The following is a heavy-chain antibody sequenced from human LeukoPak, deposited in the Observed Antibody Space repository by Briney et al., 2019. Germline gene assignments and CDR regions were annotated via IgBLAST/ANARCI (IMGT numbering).Heavy chain of an antibody. CDR1: GYTFTSYY. V-gene: IGHV1-46*01. Sequence: ASVKVSCKASGYTFTSYYMHWVRQAPGQGLEWMGIINPSGGSTSYAKEFQGRVTMTRDTSTSTVYMELSSLRSEDTAVYYCARESYYYDSSHVGPDYWGQGTLVTVSS. CDR2: INPSGGST. CDR3: ARESYYYDSSHVGPDY. J-gene: IGHJ4*02. D-gene: IGHD3-22*01.